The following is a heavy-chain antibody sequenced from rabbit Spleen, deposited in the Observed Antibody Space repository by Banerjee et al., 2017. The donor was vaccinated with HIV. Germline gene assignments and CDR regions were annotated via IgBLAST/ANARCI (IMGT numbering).Heavy chain of an antibody. Sequence: QEQLVESGGGRVKPEGSLTLNCKDSGFSFSNYWMSWVRQAPGKGLELIAYIYTGSSGTTYYSSWAKGRFTISKTSSTTVDLKMTSLTAADTATYFCARDADSLYYYFNLWGPGTLVTVS. V-gene: IGHV1S45*01. CDR1: GFSFSNYW. CDR2: IYTGSSGTT. D-gene: IGHD8-1*01. J-gene: IGHJ4*01. CDR3: ARDADSLYYYFNL.